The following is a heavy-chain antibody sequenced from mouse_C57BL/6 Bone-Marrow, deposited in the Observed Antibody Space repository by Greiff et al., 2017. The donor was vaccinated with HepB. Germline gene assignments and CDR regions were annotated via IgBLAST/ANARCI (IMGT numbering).Heavy chain of an antibody. CDR3: ARGETTSRYFDV. J-gene: IGHJ1*03. CDR1: GYTFTDYN. Sequence: VQLKQSGPELVKPGASVKIPCKASGYTFTDYNMDWVKQSHGKSLEWIGDINPNNGGTIYNQKFKGKATLTVDKSSSTAYMELRSLTSEDTAVYYCARGETTSRYFDVWGTGTTVTVSS. CDR2: INPNNGGT. V-gene: IGHV1-18*01. D-gene: IGHD1-1*01.